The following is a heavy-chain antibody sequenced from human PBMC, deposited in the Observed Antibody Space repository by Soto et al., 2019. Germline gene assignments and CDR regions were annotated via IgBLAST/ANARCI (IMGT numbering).Heavy chain of an antibody. Sequence: QVQLVQSGAEVKKPGASVKVSCKASGYTFTSYDINWVRQATGQGLEWMGWVNPNNGHTGYAQKIKGRVTMTRNTSISTAYMELDSMISEDTDGEYCVRLFYYGSGSWVEWGQGTLVTVSS. D-gene: IGHD3-10*01. CDR2: VNPNNGHT. CDR1: GYTFTSYD. CDR3: VRLFYYGSGSWVE. V-gene: IGHV1-8*01. J-gene: IGHJ4*02.